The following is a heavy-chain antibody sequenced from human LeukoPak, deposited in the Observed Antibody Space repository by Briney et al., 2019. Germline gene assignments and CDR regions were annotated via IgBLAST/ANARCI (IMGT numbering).Heavy chain of an antibody. CDR2: INTDGSST. V-gene: IGHV3-74*01. CDR1: GFTFSQYW. D-gene: IGHD3-16*02. Sequence: PGGSLRLSCAASGFTFSQYWMSWVRQAPGKGLVWVSRINTDGSSTSYADSVKGRFTISRDNAKNTLYLQMNSLRVEDTAVYYCTRGYPIFDYWGQGTLVTVSS. CDR3: TRGYPIFDY. J-gene: IGHJ4*02.